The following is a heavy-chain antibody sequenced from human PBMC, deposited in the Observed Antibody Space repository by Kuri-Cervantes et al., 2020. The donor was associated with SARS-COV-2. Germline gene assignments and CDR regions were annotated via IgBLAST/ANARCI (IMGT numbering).Heavy chain of an antibody. J-gene: IGHJ4*02. Sequence: SVKVSCKASGGTFSSYAISWVRQAPGQGLEWMGGIIPVLQVIKYAQRFQGKVTITADTSTSTAYMELRSLRSDDTAVYYCAREYDSSGYYADYWGQGTLVTVSS. CDR1: GGTFSSYA. V-gene: IGHV1-69*10. CDR2: IIPVLQVI. CDR3: AREYDSSGYYADY. D-gene: IGHD3-22*01.